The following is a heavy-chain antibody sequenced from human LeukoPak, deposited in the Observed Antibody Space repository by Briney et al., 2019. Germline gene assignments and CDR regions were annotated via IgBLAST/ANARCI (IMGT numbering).Heavy chain of an antibody. CDR2: IWYDGSNK. J-gene: IGHJ4*02. D-gene: IGHD6-13*01. CDR1: GVTFSSYG. CDR3: ARGSYSSSWYVVDY. Sequence: GGSVRLSCAASGVTFSSYGMHWVRQAPGKGLEWVAVIWYDGSNKYYADSVKGRFTISRDNSKNTLYLQMNSLRAEDTAVYYCARGSYSSSWYVVDYWGQGTLVTVSS. V-gene: IGHV3-33*01.